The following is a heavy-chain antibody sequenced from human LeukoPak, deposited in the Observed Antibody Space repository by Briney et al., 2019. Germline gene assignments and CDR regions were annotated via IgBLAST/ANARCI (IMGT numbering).Heavy chain of an antibody. CDR1: GFTVSSNY. Sequence: GGSLRLSCAAYGFTVSSNYMSWVRQAPGKGLEWVSVIYSGGSTYYADSVKGRFTISRDNARNSLYLQMNSLRAEDTAVYYCAKGVYQFYGSGSYTLDFWGQGTQVTVSS. CDR3: AKGVYQFYGSGSYTLDF. D-gene: IGHD3-10*01. CDR2: IYSGGST. J-gene: IGHJ4*02. V-gene: IGHV3-53*01.